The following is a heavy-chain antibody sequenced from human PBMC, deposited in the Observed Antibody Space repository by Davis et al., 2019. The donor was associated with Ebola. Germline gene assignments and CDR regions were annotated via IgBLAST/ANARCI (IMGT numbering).Heavy chain of an antibody. J-gene: IGHJ3*01. CDR2: ISSSGSYI. CDR3: AEGHSSAFDL. CDR1: GFTFSSYT. V-gene: IGHV3-21*01. Sequence: PGESLKISCAASGFTFSSYTMNWVRQAPGKGLEWVSSISSSGSYIYYADSVKGRFTISRGNAENSLYLQMNSLRAEDTAVYYCAEGHSSAFDLWGQGTMVIASS.